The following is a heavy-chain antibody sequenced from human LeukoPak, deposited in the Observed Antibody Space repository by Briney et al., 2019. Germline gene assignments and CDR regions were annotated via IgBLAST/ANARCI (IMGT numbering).Heavy chain of an antibody. D-gene: IGHD1-7*01. CDR3: ARGGVRGELQIYFEY. CDR2: IVPILGPA. Sequence: ASVKVSSKPSVGTFTTYGISWVRPAPGQGLEWMGGIVPILGPATYAQKFQDGLTITADESTSTVYMELSSLKSEDTAVYYCARGGVRGELQIYFEYWGQGTLVTVSS. V-gene: IGHV1-69*13. CDR1: VGTFTTYG. J-gene: IGHJ4*02.